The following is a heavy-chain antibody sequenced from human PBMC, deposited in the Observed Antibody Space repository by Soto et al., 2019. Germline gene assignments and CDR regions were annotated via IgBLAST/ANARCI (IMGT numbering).Heavy chain of an antibody. V-gene: IGHV1-2*04. Sequence: ASVKVSCKASGYTFTGYYMHWVRQAPGQGLEWMGWINPNSGGTNYAQKFQGWVTMTRDTSISTAYMELSRLRSDDTAVYYCARDGRFSGGIVGARSYYGMDVWGQGTTVTVSS. D-gene: IGHD1-26*01. CDR3: ARDGRFSGGIVGARSYYGMDV. CDR1: GYTFTGYY. CDR2: INPNSGGT. J-gene: IGHJ6*02.